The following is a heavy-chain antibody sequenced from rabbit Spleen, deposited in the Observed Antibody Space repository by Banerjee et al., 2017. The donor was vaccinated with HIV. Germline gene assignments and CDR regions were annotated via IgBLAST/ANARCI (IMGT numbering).Heavy chain of an antibody. D-gene: IGHD8-1*01. V-gene: IGHV1S45*01. CDR3: ARDTGSSFSSYGMDL. CDR1: GFSFSNKAV. J-gene: IGHJ6*01. Sequence: QEQLKETGGGLVQPGGSLTLSCKASGFSFSNKAVMCWVRQAPGKGLEWIACINAVTGKAVYASWAKGRFTFSKTSSTTVTLQMTSLTASDTATYFCARDTGSSFSSYGMDLWGPGTLVTVS. CDR2: INAVTGKA.